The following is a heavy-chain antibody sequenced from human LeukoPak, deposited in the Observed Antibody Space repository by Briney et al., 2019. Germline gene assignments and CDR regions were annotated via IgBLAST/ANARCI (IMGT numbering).Heavy chain of an antibody. CDR1: GFTSDDYA. CDR2: ISWNSGSI. D-gene: IGHD5-18*01. V-gene: IGHV3-9*02. CDR3: ARDSERGYSYGYPYFDY. J-gene: IGHJ4*02. Sequence: GGSLRLSCAASGFTSDDYAMHWVRQAPGKGLEWVSGISWNSGSIGYADSVKGRFTISRDNAKNSLYLQMNSLRSEDTAVYYCARDSERGYSYGYPYFDYWGQGSLVTVSS.